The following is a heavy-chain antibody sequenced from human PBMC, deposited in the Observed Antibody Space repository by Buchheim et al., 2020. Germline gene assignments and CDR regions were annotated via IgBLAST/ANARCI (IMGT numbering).Heavy chain of an antibody. CDR3: AKDDYYDSSGYYGY. J-gene: IGHJ4*02. Sequence: QVQLVESGGGVVQPGRSLRLSCAASGFTFSSYGMHWVRQAPGKGLEWVAVISYDGSNKYYADSVKGRFTISSDNSKTTLYLQMNSLRAEDTAVYYCAKDDYYDSSGYYGYWGQGTL. CDR2: ISYDGSNK. D-gene: IGHD3-22*01. V-gene: IGHV3-30*18. CDR1: GFTFSSYG.